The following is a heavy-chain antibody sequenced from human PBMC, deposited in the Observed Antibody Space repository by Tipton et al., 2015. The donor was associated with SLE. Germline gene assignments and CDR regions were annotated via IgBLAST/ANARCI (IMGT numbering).Heavy chain of an antibody. J-gene: IGHJ4*02. CDR3: AGGFYYGSGTFSDFEY. Sequence: GLVKPSGTVSLTCAVSGGSINSYNWWTWVRQPPGKGLEWIGEIYHSGTTNYNPSLKSRVTISVDKSKSQFSLKLSSVTAADTAVYYCAGGFYYGSGTFSDFEYWGQGTLATVSS. V-gene: IGHV4-4*02. CDR2: IYHSGTT. CDR1: GGSINSYNW. D-gene: IGHD3-10*01.